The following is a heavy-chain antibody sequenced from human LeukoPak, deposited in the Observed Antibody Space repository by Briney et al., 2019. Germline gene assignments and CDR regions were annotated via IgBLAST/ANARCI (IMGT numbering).Heavy chain of an antibody. D-gene: IGHD5-18*01. CDR3: ARELVPVGYSYGYGEFDP. Sequence: GGSLRLSCAASGFTFSSYGMHWVRQAPGKGLEWVAVIWYDGSNKYYADSVKGRFTISRDNSKNTLYLQMNSLRAEDTAVYYCARELVPVGYSYGYGEFDPWGQGTLVTVSS. CDR1: GFTFSSYG. V-gene: IGHV3-33*01. J-gene: IGHJ5*02. CDR2: IWYDGSNK.